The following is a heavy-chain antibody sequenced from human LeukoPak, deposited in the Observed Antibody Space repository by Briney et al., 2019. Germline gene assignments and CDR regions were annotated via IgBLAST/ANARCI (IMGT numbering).Heavy chain of an antibody. CDR1: GGSISSYY. V-gene: IGHV4-59*01. D-gene: IGHD5-12*01. Sequence: SEALSLTCTVSGGSISSYYWSWIRQPPGKGLEWIGYIFYSGSANYNPSLKSRVTISVDTSKNQFSLKLSSVTAADTAVYYCARENRFGWLRLYYFDYWGQGTLVTVSS. CDR2: IFYSGSA. CDR3: ARENRFGWLRLYYFDY. J-gene: IGHJ4*02.